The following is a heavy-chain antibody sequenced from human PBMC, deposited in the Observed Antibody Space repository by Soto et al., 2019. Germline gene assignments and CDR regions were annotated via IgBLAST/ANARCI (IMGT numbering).Heavy chain of an antibody. Sequence: QVQLQESGPGLVKPSQTLSLTCTVSGGSISRGDYYWSWIRQPPGKVLEWIGYIYYSGSTYYNPSRKSRVTISVDTCKNQFSLKLSSVTAADTTVYYCASSKAYCGGDCYSDAFDIWGQGTMVTVSS. CDR2: IYYSGST. CDR1: GGSISRGDYY. V-gene: IGHV4-30-4*01. D-gene: IGHD2-21*02. J-gene: IGHJ3*02. CDR3: ASSKAYCGGDCYSDAFDI.